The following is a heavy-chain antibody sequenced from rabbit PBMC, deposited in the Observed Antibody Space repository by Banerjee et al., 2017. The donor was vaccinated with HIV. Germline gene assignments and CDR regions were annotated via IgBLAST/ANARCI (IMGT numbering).Heavy chain of an antibody. V-gene: IGHV1S40*01. CDR1: GFSFSSSDY. D-gene: IGHD8-1*01. J-gene: IGHJ6*01. Sequence: QSLEESGGDLVKPGASLTLTCTASGFSFSSSDYMCWVRQAPGKGLEWIACIYAATSGNTYYASWAKGRFTISKTSPTTVTLQMTSLTAADTATYFCARAGDSYYDYDLWGPGTLVTVS. CDR3: ARAGDSYYDYDL. CDR2: IYAATSGNT.